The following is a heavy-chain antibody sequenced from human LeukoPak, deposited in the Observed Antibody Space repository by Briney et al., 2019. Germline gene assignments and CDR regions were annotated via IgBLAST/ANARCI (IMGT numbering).Heavy chain of an antibody. CDR2: IYYSGST. D-gene: IGHD6-13*01. V-gene: IGHV4-39*07. J-gene: IGHJ5*02. CDR1: GGSISSSSYY. CDR3: ARATVRRNSSSWPPRRGWFDP. Sequence: PSETLSLTCTVSGGSISSSSYYWGWIRQPPGKGLEWIGSIYYSGSTYYNPSLKSRVTISVDTSKNQFSLKLSSVTAADTAVYYCARATVRRNSSSWPPRRGWFDPWGQGTLVTVSS.